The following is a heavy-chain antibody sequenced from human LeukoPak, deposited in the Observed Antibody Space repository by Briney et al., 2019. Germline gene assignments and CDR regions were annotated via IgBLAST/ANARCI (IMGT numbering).Heavy chain of an antibody. CDR2: IYYSGST. CDR3: ARDNCSGDSCYPRGMDV. CDR1: GGSISSSTYY. V-gene: IGHV4-61*01. J-gene: IGHJ6*02. Sequence: SETLSLTCTVSGGSISSSTYYWSWIRQPPGKGLEWIAYIYYSGSTNYNPSLKSRVTISVDTSKNQFSLKLSSVTAADTAVYYCARDNCSGDSCYPRGMDVWGQGTTVTVSS. D-gene: IGHD2-15*01.